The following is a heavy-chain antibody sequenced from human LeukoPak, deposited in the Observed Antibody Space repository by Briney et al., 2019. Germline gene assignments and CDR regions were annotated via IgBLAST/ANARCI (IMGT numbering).Heavy chain of an antibody. CDR2: ISWNSGSI. CDR1: GFTFDDYA. CDR3: AKDGSGSGRRGYFQH. V-gene: IGHV3-9*01. Sequence: PGGSLRLSCAASGFTFDDYAMHWVRQAPGKGLEWVSGISWNSGSIGYADSVKGRFTISRDNAKNSLYLQMNSLRAEDTALYYCAKDGSGSGRRGYFQHWGQGTLVTVSS. J-gene: IGHJ1*01. D-gene: IGHD6-25*01.